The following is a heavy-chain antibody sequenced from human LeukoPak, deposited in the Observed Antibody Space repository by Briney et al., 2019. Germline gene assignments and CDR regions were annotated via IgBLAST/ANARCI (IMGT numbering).Heavy chain of an antibody. D-gene: IGHD1-26*01. CDR3: ARGEGGASIF. V-gene: IGHV4-34*01. CDR1: GGYFSGYY. Sequence: SETLSLTCAVYGGYFSGYYWSLIRQPPGKGLEWIGEINHSGSTSYNPSLKSRVTMSVDTSKNQFSLKLSSVTAADTAVYYCARGEGGASIFWGQGTLVTVSS. J-gene: IGHJ4*02. CDR2: INHSGST.